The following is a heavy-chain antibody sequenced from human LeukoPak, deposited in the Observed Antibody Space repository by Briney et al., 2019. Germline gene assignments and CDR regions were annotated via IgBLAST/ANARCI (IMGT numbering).Heavy chain of an antibody. D-gene: IGHD6-6*01. CDR3: ARDQGITARLFEY. V-gene: IGHV3-33*01. Sequence: GRSLRLSCAASGFTFSTYGMHWVRQAPGKGLEWVAIIWYDGTNKYYADSVKGRFTISRDDSKNTLYLQMNSLRAEDTAVYYCARDQGITARLFEYWGQGNLVTVSS. CDR1: GFTFSTYG. J-gene: IGHJ4*02. CDR2: IWYDGTNK.